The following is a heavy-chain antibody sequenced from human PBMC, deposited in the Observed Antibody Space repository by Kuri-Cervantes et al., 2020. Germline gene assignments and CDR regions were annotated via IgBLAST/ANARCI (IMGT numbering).Heavy chain of an antibody. CDR2: INWNSDNI. D-gene: IGHD6-13*01. CDR3: ANTDSSSWYGSVAFDI. Sequence: SLKISCAASGFTFDDYAMHWVRQAPGKGLEWVSGINWNSDNIGYADSVKGRFTISRDNAKNSLYLQMNSLRAEDTALYYCANTDSSSWYGSVAFDIWGQGTMVTVSS. J-gene: IGHJ3*02. V-gene: IGHV3-9*01. CDR1: GFTFDDYA.